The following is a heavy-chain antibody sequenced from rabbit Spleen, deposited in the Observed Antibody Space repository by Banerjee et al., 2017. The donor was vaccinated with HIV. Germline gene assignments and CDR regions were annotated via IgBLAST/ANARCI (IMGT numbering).Heavy chain of an antibody. CDR2: IDPLFGVT. V-gene: IGHV1S7*01. CDR3: ARDTGSSFSSYGMDL. CDR1: GFTLSSYY. Sequence: QLEESAGGLVQPGGSLRLSCKASGFTLSSYYMNWVRQAPGKGLEWIGYIDPLFGVTYYANWVNGRFSISRENAQNTVFLQMTSLTAADTATYFCARDTGSSFSSYGMDLWGPGTLVTVS. J-gene: IGHJ6*01. D-gene: IGHD8-1*01.